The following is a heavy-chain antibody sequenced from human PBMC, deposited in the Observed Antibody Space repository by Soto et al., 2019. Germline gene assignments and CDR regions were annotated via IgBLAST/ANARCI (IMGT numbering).Heavy chain of an antibody. CDR1: GFAFNNYG. J-gene: IGHJ4*02. Sequence: PGGCLRLSCTFSGFAFNNYGINWVRQAPGKGLEWVSSISKSDYTYYSDSVKGRFTISRDNAKNSVSLQMNTLRVEDTAVYYCAREDSIIIPAVSDFWGQGTLVTVSS. V-gene: IGHV3-21*01. CDR3: AREDSIIIPAVSDF. D-gene: IGHD2-2*01. CDR2: ISKSDYT.